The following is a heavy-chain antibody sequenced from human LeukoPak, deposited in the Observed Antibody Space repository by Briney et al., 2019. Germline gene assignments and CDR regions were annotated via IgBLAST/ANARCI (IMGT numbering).Heavy chain of an antibody. CDR2: ISGSGGST. V-gene: IGHV3-23*01. J-gene: IGHJ4*02. D-gene: IGHD3-22*01. CDR3: AKGLTPPSRVVVTIDY. Sequence: PGGSLRPSCAASGFTFSSYAMSWVRQAPGKGLEWVSAISGSGGSTYYADSVKGRFTISRDNSKNTLYLQMNSLRAEDTAVYYCAKGLTPPSRVVVTIDYWGQGTLVTVSS. CDR1: GFTFSSYA.